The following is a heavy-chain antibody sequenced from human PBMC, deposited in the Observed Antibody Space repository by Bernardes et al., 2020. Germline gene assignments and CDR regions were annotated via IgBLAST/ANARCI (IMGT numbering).Heavy chain of an antibody. D-gene: IGHD4-4*01. J-gene: IGHJ6*04. CDR2: IYTAGST. Sequence: GGSLRLSCAASGLTVSSNYMSWVRQAPGKGLEWVSIIYTAGSTDYADSVKGRFTISRDNSKNTVYLQMNSLRAEDTAVYYCTNRPTVGTRLWGKGTTVTVSS. CDR3: TNRPTVGTRL. CDR1: GLTVSSNY. V-gene: IGHV3-53*01.